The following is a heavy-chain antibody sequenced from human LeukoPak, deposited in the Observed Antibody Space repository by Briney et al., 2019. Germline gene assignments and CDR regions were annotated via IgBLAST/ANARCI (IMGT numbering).Heavy chain of an antibody. CDR1: GLTVSSNY. CDR3: ARGLSGGNFDY. CDR2: IYRGGTT. J-gene: IGHJ4*02. D-gene: IGHD3-3*01. V-gene: IGHV3-53*01. Sequence: SGGSLRLSCAASGLTVSSNYMSWVRQAPGKGLELVSLIYRGGTTYYSDSVKGRFTISIDNSKNTLYLQITSLRAEDTAIYYCARGLSGGNFDYWGQGTLVTVSS.